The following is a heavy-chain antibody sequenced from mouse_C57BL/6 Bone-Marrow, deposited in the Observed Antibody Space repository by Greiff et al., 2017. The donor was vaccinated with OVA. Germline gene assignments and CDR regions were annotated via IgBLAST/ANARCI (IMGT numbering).Heavy chain of an antibody. CDR3: ARDGNPKGYYAMDY. Sequence: VQLQQSGAELASPGASVKLSCKASGYTFTSYGISWVKQRTGQGLEWIGEIYPRSGNTYYNEKCKGKATLTADKSSSTAYMELRSLTSEDSAVYFCARDGNPKGYYAMDYWGQGTSVTVSS. CDR2: IYPRSGNT. J-gene: IGHJ4*01. CDR1: GYTFTSYG. D-gene: IGHD2-1*01. V-gene: IGHV1-81*01.